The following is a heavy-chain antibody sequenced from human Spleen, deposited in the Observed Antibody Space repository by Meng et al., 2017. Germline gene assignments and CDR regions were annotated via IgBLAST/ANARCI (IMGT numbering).Heavy chain of an antibody. Sequence: GESLKISCAASGFTFNNYEMNWVRQAPGKGLEWVSYISSSGDFIYYSDSVKGRFTISRDNAKNSLFLQMNSLRAEDSAVYYCARDLGGIFAYWGQGALVTVSS. CDR3: ARDLGGIFAY. CDR1: GFTFNNYE. D-gene: IGHD6-13*01. J-gene: IGHJ4*02. V-gene: IGHV3-48*03. CDR2: ISSSGDFI.